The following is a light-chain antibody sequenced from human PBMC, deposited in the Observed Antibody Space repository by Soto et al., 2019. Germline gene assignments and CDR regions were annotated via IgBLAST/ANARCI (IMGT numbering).Light chain of an antibody. J-gene: IGLJ2*01. Sequence: QSVLTQPASVSGSPGQSITISCTGTSSDVGNYNLVSWYQQHPGKAPKLIIYATRKRPSGVSNRYSGSKSGNTASLTISGLQAEDEATYHCCSYAASSTFTFGAGTKVTVL. CDR3: CSYAASSTFT. CDR2: ATR. V-gene: IGLV2-23*02. CDR1: SSDVGNYNL.